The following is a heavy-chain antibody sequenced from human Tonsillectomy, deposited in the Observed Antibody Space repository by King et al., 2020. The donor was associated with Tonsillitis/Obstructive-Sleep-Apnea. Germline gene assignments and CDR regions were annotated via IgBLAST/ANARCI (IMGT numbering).Heavy chain of an antibody. Sequence: VQLVESGGGLVQPGGSLRLSCAASGFTFSSYAMSWVRQAPGKGLEWVSAISGSGGSTYYADSVKGRFTISRDNSKNTLDLQMNSLRAEDTAVYYCAKGGGIAVAGTYGGYFDYWGQGTLVTVSS. V-gene: IGHV3-23*04. CDR1: GFTFSSYA. D-gene: IGHD6-19*01. CDR2: ISGSGGST. CDR3: AKGGGIAVAGTYGGYFDY. J-gene: IGHJ4*02.